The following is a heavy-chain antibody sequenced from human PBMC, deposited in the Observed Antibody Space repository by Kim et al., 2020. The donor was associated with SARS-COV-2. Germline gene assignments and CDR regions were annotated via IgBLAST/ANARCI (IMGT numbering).Heavy chain of an antibody. J-gene: IGHJ6*03. V-gene: IGHV1-3*01. CDR3: ARDSYYDIFRYYYYYMDV. Sequence: ASVKVSCKASGYTFTSYAMHWVRQAPGQRLEWMGWINAGNGNTKYSQKFQGRVTITRDTSASTAYMELSSLRSEDTAVYYCARDSYYDIFRYYYYYMDVWGRGTTVTGSS. CDR2: INAGNGNT. CDR1: GYTFTSYA. D-gene: IGHD3-9*01.